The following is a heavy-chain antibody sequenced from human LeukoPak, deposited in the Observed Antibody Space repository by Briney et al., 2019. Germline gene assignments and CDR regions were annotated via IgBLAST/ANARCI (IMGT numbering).Heavy chain of an antibody. CDR2: INPNSGNT. CDR3: ARGGEYSSSLNDAFDI. J-gene: IGHJ3*02. D-gene: IGHD6-13*01. CDR1: GYTFTSYY. Sequence: ASVKVSCKASGYTFTSYYIHWVRQAPGQGLEWMGWINPNSGNTGYAQKFQGRVTITRNTSISTAYMELSSLRSEDTAVYYCARGGEYSSSLNDAFDIWGQGTMVTVSS. V-gene: IGHV1-8*03.